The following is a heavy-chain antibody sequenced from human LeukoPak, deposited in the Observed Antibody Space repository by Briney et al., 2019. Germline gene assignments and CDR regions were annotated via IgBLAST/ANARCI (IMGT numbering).Heavy chain of an antibody. D-gene: IGHD5-12*01. V-gene: IGHV4-59*01. CDR1: GGSISSYY. CDR3: ALHRDIVANFDY. J-gene: IGHJ4*02. CDR2: IYYSGST. Sequence: SETLSLTCTVSGGSISSYYWSWIRQPPGKGLEWIGYIYYSGSTNYNPSLKSRVTISVDTSKNQFSLKLSSVTAADTAVYYCALHRDIVANFDYWGQGTLVTVSS.